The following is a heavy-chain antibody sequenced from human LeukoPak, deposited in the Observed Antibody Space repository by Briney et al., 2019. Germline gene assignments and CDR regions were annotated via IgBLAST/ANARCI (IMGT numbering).Heavy chain of an antibody. CDR1: GFIFSDYY. V-gene: IGHV3-7*01. J-gene: IGHJ4*02. CDR2: IRQDGSDK. Sequence: GGSLRLSCAASGFIFSDYYMSWVRQAPGKGLEWVANIRQDGSDKYYVDSVKGRFTISRDNAKNSLYLQMNSLRAEDTAVYYCARDRYYYDSSGYYFFDYWGQGTLVTVSS. CDR3: ARDRYYYDSSGYYFFDY. D-gene: IGHD3-22*01.